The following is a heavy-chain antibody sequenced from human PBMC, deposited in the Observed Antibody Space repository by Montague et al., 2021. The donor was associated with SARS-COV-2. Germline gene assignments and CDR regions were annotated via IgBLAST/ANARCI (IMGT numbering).Heavy chain of an antibody. D-gene: IGHD2-15*01. V-gene: IGHV4-34*01. Sequence: SETLSLTCAAYGGSFSCYYWSWIRQPPGKGLEWIGEINHSGSTNYNPSLKSRVTISVDTSKNQFSLKLSPVTAADTAVYYCARGPVDDNCSGGSCYSRYYYGMDVRGQGTTVTVSS. CDR1: GGSFSCYY. CDR3: ARGPVDDNCSGGSCYSRYYYGMDV. J-gene: IGHJ6*02. CDR2: INHSGST.